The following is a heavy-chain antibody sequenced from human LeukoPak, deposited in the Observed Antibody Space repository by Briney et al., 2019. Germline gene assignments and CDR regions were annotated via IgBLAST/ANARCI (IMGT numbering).Heavy chain of an antibody. CDR3: ARGFTVALRY. J-gene: IGHJ4*02. CDR2: MNPNSGNT. V-gene: IGHV1-8*03. D-gene: IGHD6-19*01. Sequence: GASVKVSCKASGYTFTSYDINWVRQATGQGLEWMGWMNPNSGNTGYAQKFQGRVTITRNTSIRTAYMELSSLRSEDTAVYYGARGFTVALRYWGQGTLVTVSS. CDR1: GYTFTSYD.